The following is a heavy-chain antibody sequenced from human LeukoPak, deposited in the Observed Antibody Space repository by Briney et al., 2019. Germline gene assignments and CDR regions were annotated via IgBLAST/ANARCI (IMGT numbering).Heavy chain of an antibody. CDR3: ARDRRYYDSSGYSNHFGWFAP. CDR1: GGSISSSSYY. J-gene: IGHJ5*02. CDR2: IYYSGST. Sequence: SETLSLTCTVSGGSISSSSYYWGWIRQPPGKGLEWIGSIYYSGSTYYNPSLKSRVTISVDTSKNQFSLKLSSVTAADTAVYYCARDRRYYDSSGYSNHFGWFAPWGQGTLVTVSS. D-gene: IGHD3-22*01. V-gene: IGHV4-39*02.